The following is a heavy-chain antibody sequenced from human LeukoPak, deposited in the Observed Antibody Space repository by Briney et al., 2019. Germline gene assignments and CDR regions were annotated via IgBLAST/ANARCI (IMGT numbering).Heavy chain of an antibody. CDR2: IHSDGSST. Sequence: GGSLRLSCAASGFTFRNYWMHWARQGPGKGLVWVSRIHSDGSSTNYADSVKGRFTVSRDNAKNTLYLQMNSLRAEDTAVYYCASSITYGGFDIWGQGTMVTVSS. J-gene: IGHJ3*02. D-gene: IGHD4-23*01. CDR1: GFTFRNYW. V-gene: IGHV3-74*01. CDR3: ASSITYGGFDI.